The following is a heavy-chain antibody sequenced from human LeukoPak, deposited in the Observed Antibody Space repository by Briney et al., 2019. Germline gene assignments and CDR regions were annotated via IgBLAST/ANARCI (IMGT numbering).Heavy chain of an antibody. CDR3: AIVLLRRPFDY. CDR1: GGSFSGYY. J-gene: IGHJ4*02. D-gene: IGHD1-26*01. V-gene: IGHV4-34*01. Sequence: PSETLSLTCAVYGGSFSGYYWSWIRQPPGKGLEWIGEINHSGSTNYNPSLKSRVTISVDTSKNQFSLELSSVTAADTAVYYCAIVLLRRPFDYWGQGTLVTVSS. CDR2: INHSGST.